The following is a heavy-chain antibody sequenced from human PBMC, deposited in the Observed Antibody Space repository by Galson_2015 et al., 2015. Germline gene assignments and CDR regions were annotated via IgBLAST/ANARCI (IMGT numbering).Heavy chain of an antibody. CDR2: ISGSGGST. Sequence: SLRLSCAASGFTFSSYAMSWVRQAPGKRLEWVSAISGSGGSTYYADSVKGRFTISRDNSKNTLYLQMNSLRAEDTAVYYCAKGYYYDSSGYYFLGYFDYWGQGTLVTVSS. CDR3: AKGYYYDSSGYYFLGYFDY. D-gene: IGHD3-22*01. J-gene: IGHJ4*02. CDR1: GFTFSSYA. V-gene: IGHV3-23*01.